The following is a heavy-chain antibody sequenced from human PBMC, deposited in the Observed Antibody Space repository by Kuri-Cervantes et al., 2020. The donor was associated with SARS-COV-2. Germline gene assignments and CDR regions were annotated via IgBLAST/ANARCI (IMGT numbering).Heavy chain of an antibody. CDR2: ISYDGSNK. D-gene: IGHD1-26*01. J-gene: IGHJ4*02. Sequence: KGLEWVAVISYDGSNKYYADSVKGRFTTSRDNSKNTLYLQMNSLRAEDTTVYYCTRGMGAGATSWSFDYWGQGTLVTVSS. CDR3: TRGMGAGATSWSFDY. V-gene: IGHV3-30-3*01.